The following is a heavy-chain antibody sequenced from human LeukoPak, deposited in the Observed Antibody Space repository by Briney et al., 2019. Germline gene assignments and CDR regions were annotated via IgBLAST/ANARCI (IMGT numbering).Heavy chain of an antibody. J-gene: IGHJ6*03. CDR2: IYYSGST. Sequence: KPSETLSLTCTVSGGSISSHYWSWIRQPPGKGLEWIGYIYYSGSTNYNPSLKSRVTISVGTSKNQFSLKLSSVTAADTAVYYCARGYFDYYMDVWGKGTTVTVSS. CDR1: GGSISSHY. CDR3: ARGYFDYYMDV. V-gene: IGHV4-59*11.